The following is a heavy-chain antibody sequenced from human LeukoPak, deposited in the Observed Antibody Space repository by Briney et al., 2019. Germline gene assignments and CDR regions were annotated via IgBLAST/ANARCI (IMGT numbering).Heavy chain of an antibody. Sequence: GRSLRLSCVASGFTFRSYGMHWVRQAPGKGLEWVTVISDDGTKKYYADSVKGRFSISRDNSENTLYLQMNSLRSEDTAVYYCAKEQPMTGRGYYFDYRGLGTLVTVSS. CDR2: ISDDGTKK. J-gene: IGHJ4*02. CDR1: GFTFRSYG. D-gene: IGHD3-9*01. CDR3: AKEQPMTGRGYYFDY. V-gene: IGHV3-30*18.